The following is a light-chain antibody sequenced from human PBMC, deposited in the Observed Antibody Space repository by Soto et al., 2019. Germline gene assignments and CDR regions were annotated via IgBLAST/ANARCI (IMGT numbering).Light chain of an antibody. CDR3: QQSYSTPFT. V-gene: IGKV1-39*01. Sequence: DIQMTQSPSSLSASVGDRVTITCRASQSISSYLNWYQQKPGKAPKLLIYAASSLQSGVPSRFSGSGSGTAYSLTISSLQPDDFATYYCQQSYSTPFTFGPGTKVDIK. J-gene: IGKJ3*01. CDR2: AAS. CDR1: QSISSY.